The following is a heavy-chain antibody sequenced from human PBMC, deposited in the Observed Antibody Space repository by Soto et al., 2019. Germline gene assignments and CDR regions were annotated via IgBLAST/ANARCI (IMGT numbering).Heavy chain of an antibody. V-gene: IGHV4-31*03. CDR2: NYYSGIT. J-gene: IGHJ4*02. Sequence: SETLSLTRTVSGGSISSGGYYWTWIRQHPGKGLEWIGYNYYSGITYYNPSLKSRVTISVDTSKNQFSLKLTSVTAADTAVYYCARDKITGLFDYWGQGTLVTVSS. CDR3: ARDKITGLFDY. D-gene: IGHD2-8*02. CDR1: GGSISSGGYY.